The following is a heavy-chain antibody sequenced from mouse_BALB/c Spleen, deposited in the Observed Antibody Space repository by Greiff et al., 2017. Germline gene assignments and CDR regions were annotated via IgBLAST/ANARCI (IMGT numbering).Heavy chain of an antibody. CDR3: ARRDYYGSSPWYFDV. J-gene: IGHJ1*01. CDR2: ISNGGGST. D-gene: IGHD1-1*01. V-gene: IGHV5-12-2*01. Sequence: EVMLVESGGGLVQPGGSLKLSCAASGFTFSSYTMSWVRQTPEKRLEWVAYISNGGGSTYYPDTVKGRFTISRDNAKNTMYLQMSSLKSEDTAMYYCARRDYYGSSPWYFDVWGAGTTVTVSS. CDR1: GFTFSSYT.